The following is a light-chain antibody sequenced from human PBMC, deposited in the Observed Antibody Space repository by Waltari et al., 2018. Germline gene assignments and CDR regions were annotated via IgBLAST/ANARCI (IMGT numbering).Light chain of an antibody. CDR3: QQYYTTPLT. J-gene: IGKJ4*01. CDR2: WAS. CDR1: QSVLYSSNNKNY. V-gene: IGKV4-1*01. Sequence: DIVMTQSPDSLAVSLGERATINCKSSQSVLYSSNNKNYLAWYPQKPGQPPKLRIYWASTRESGVPDRFSGSGSGTDFTLTISSLQAEDVAVYYCQQYYTTPLTFGGGTKVEIK.